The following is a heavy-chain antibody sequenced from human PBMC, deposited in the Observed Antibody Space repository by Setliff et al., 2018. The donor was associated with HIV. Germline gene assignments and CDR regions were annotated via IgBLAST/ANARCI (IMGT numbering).Heavy chain of an antibody. V-gene: IGHV3-23*03. D-gene: IGHD5-18*01. CDR2: INSGGSST. CDR3: ARIQGNSYGYDY. J-gene: IGHJ4*02. CDR1: GFSFTSFD. Sequence: GGSLRLSCAASGFSFTSFDMSWVRQAPGKGLEWVSVINSGGSSTNFADSVKGRFTISRDNPKYMVYLQMNSLRVDDTAIYYCARIQGNSYGYDYWGQGTQVTVSS.